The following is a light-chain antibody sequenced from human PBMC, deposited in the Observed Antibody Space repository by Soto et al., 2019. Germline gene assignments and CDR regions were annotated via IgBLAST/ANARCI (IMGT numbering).Light chain of an antibody. V-gene: IGKV3-20*01. CDR3: QQGKT. CDR1: QTVSGSY. CDR2: GAS. J-gene: IGKJ4*01. Sequence: ETVFTHSPGTLSLSPGERATLSCRASQTVSGSYVAWYQQKPGQTPRLLIYGASSRATGIPDRFSGSGSGTDFTLTISRLEPEDFAVYHCQQGKTFGGGTKV.